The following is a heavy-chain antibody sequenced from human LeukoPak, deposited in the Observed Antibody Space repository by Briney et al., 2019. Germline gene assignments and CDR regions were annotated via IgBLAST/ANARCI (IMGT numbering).Heavy chain of an antibody. J-gene: IGHJ5*02. D-gene: IGHD2-15*01. CDR2: ISAYNGNT. V-gene: IGHV1-18*01. CDR3: ARDPQGYCSGGSCGWFDP. CDR1: GYTFTSYG. Sequence: ASVKVSCKASGYTFTSYGISWVRQAPRQGLEWMGWISAYNGNTNYAQKLQGRVTMTTDTSTSTAYMELRSLRSDDTAVYYCARDPQGYCSGGSCGWFDPWGQGTLVTVSS.